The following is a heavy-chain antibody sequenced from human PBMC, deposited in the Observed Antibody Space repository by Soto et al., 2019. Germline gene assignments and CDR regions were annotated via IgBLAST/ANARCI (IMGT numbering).Heavy chain of an antibody. V-gene: IGHV3-23*01. Sequence: PGGSLRLSCAASGFTFSSYAMSWVRQAPGKGLEWVSAISGSHGTTYYADSVKGRFTISRDNSKNTLYLQMNSLRAEDTALYYCAKDSRITMIRGVIIPPGYWGQRTLVTVSS. CDR3: AKDSRITMIRGVIIPPGY. J-gene: IGHJ4*02. CDR2: ISGSHGTT. D-gene: IGHD3-10*01. CDR1: GFTFSSYA.